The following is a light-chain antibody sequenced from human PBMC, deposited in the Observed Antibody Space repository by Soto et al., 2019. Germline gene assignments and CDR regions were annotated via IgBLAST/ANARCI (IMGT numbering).Light chain of an antibody. V-gene: IGKV1-27*01. CDR1: QGISSY. J-gene: IGKJ4*01. CDR3: QKYNNGGPLT. Sequence: DIELSQTPSFRASSGGDGVPGTCRASQGISSYLAWYQKKPGKAPALLIYAASTLQSGVTSRFCGSGSGTAFTLIINNLQPADVATYYCQKYNNGGPLTFGGGTKVDIK. CDR2: AAS.